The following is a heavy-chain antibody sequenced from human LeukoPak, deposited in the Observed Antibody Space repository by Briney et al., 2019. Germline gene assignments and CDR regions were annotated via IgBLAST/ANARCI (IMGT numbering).Heavy chain of an antibody. CDR2: IYYSGST. Sequence: PSETLSLTCTVSGGSISSSSYYWGWIRQPPGKGLEWIGSIYYSGSTYYNPSLKSRVTISVDTSKNQFSLKLSSVTAADTAVYYSARNDSSSLDYWGQRTMVTVSS. J-gene: IGHJ4*02. V-gene: IGHV4-39*01. CDR1: GGSISSSSYY. CDR3: ARNDSSSLDY. D-gene: IGHD6-13*01.